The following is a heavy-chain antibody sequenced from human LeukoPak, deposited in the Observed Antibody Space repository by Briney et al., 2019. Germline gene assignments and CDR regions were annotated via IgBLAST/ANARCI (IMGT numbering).Heavy chain of an antibody. J-gene: IGHJ1*01. Sequence: PGGSLRLSCAASGFTFSSYSMNWVRQAPGKGLEWVSYISSSSSTIYYADSVKGRFTISRDNAKNSLYLQMNSLRAEDTAVYYCATDLYYYDSSSWSYFQHWGQGTLVTVSS. CDR2: ISSSSSTI. D-gene: IGHD3-22*01. CDR3: ATDLYYYDSSSWSYFQH. V-gene: IGHV3-48*01. CDR1: GFTFSSYS.